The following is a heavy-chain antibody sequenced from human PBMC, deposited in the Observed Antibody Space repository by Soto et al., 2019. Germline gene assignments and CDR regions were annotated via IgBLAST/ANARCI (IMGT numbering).Heavy chain of an antibody. D-gene: IGHD5-18*01. J-gene: IGHJ4*02. V-gene: IGHV3-53*01. CDR2: IYSGGST. CDR3: ARGYGSSYGFGY. Sequence: QPGGSLRLSCAASGFSVSTNYLTWVRQAPGKGLDWVSLIYSGGSTYYADSVKGRFTISRDNSKNTVFLQMNSLRAEDTAVYYCARGYGSSYGFGYWGTATLVTGSS. CDR1: GFSVSTNY.